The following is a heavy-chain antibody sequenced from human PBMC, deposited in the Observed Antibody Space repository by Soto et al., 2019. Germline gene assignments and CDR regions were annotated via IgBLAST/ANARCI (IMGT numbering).Heavy chain of an antibody. Sequence: EVQLVESGGGLIQPGGSLRLSCAASGFTVSSNYMSWVRQAPGKGLEWVSVIYSGGSTYYADSVKGRFTISRDNSKHKLYLQMNSLRAEDTAVYYCARDPRAVDGPGDWFAPWGQGTLVTVSS. CDR2: IYSGGST. CDR1: GFTVSSNY. J-gene: IGHJ5*02. V-gene: IGHV3-53*01. D-gene: IGHD6-19*01. CDR3: ARDPRAVDGPGDWFAP.